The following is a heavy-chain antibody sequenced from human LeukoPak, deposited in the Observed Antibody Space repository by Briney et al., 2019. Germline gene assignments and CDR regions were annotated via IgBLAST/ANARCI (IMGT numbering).Heavy chain of an antibody. V-gene: IGHV3-21*05. CDR3: ARAGLGIPYFDY. Sequence: SSIISISIYLYYAYSVKGRFTISRENAKNSLYMQMNSLRAEDTAVYYCARAGLGIPYFDYWGQGTLVTVSS. J-gene: IGHJ4*02. CDR2: IISISIYL. D-gene: IGHD7-27*01.